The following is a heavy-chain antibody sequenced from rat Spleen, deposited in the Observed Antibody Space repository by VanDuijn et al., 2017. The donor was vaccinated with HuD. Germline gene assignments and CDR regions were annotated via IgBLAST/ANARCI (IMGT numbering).Heavy chain of an antibody. CDR3: TLAPFDY. J-gene: IGHJ2*01. CDR1: GFTFSDHY. CDR2: IPNAGGSP. Sequence: EVQLVESGGGLVQPGTSLKLSCAASGFTFSDHYMAWVRQAPAKGLEWVTSIPNAGGSPYYPDSVKGRFTISRDNAKNSLYLQMDSLRSGDTATYYCTLAPFDYWGQGVMVTVSS. V-gene: IGHV5-20*01.